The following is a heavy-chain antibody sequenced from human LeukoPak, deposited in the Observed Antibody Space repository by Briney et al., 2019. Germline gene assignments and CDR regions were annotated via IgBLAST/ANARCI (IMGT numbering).Heavy chain of an antibody. Sequence: GGSLRLSCAASGFTLSSLAMHWVRQAPGKGLEWVSAISGSGGSTYYADSVKGRFTISRDNSKNTLYLQMNSLRAEDTAVYYCATKDDAGYYYMDVWGKGTTVTVSS. CDR2: ISGSGGST. J-gene: IGHJ6*03. CDR3: ATKDDAGYYYMDV. D-gene: IGHD1-1*01. V-gene: IGHV3-23*01. CDR1: GFTLSSLA.